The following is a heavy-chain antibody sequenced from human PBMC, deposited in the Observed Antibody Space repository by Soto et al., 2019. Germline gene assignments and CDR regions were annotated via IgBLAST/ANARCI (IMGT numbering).Heavy chain of an antibody. J-gene: IGHJ3*02. D-gene: IGHD2-8*02. CDR2: LSYTGST. CDR1: GGPVRDAYSY. V-gene: IGHV4-30-4*01. CDR3: ASDLEGGVFDI. Sequence: QVHLQESGPQLVKPSQPLSLTCTVSGGPVRDAYSYWTWIRQPPGKGLEWMGYLSYTGSTYYNPSLWNRSTISVYESSNHWSLTLSSVTAAYTAVYYCASDLEGGVFDIWGRGTLVTVSS.